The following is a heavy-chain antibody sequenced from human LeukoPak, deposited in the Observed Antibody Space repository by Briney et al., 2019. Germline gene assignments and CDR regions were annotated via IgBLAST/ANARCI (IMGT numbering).Heavy chain of an antibody. J-gene: IGHJ4*02. V-gene: IGHV3-33*01. CDR2: IWYNGSNR. D-gene: IGHD1-14*01. CDR1: GFTFSSYA. CDR3: ARGEEVWPHY. Sequence: PGRSLRLSCAASGFTFSSYAMHWVRQAPGKGLEWVSVIWYNGSNRYYADSVTGRFTISRDNSKNTLYLQMNSLRVEDTAAYSFARGEEVWPHYWGQGTMVSV.